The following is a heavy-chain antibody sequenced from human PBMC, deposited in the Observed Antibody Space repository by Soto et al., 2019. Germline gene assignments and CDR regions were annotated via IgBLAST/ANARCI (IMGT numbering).Heavy chain of an antibody. CDR3: ARALYGSGVLDV. V-gene: IGHV4-59*12. CDR2: IYYSGST. Sequence: RSLTCTVSGGSITSYYWSCIRQPPGKGLEWIGTIYYSGSTNYNPSLKSRVTISVDTSKNQFSLKLSSVTAADTAVYYCARALYGSGVLDVWGQGTTVTVYS. J-gene: IGHJ6*02. CDR1: GGSITSYY. D-gene: IGHD3-10*01.